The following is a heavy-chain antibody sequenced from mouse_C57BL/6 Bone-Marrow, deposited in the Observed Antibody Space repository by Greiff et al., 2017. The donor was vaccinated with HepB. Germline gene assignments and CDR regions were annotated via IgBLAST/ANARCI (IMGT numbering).Heavy chain of an antibody. V-gene: IGHV1-82*01. CDR1: GYAFSSSW. CDR3: ARYDGYSPFFDY. D-gene: IGHD2-3*01. Sequence: VQLQQSGPELVKPGASVKISCKASGYAFSSSWMNWVKQRPGKGLEWIGRIYPGDGDTNYNGKFKGKATLTADKSSSTAYMQLSSLTSEDSAVYFCARYDGYSPFFDYWGQGTTLTVSS. CDR2: IYPGDGDT. J-gene: IGHJ2*01.